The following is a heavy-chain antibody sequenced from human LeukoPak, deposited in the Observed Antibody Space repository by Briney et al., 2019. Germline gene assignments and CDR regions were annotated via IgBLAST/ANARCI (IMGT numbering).Heavy chain of an antibody. CDR2: CYHSGRT. Sequence: AEPLSHTCGVSWGPISSSNWWSWVRPPPGKGLEWIRQCYHSGRTHYDPSLKSRVTISVDKSKNHLSLKLSSVTAADTAVYYCTRLVRRLQRLNIGRDSDYATGYYLDSWGQGTLVTVSS. D-gene: IGHD5-12*01. CDR1: WGPISSSNW. CDR3: TRLVRRLQRLNIGRDSDYATGYYLDS. J-gene: IGHJ4*02. V-gene: IGHV4-4*02.